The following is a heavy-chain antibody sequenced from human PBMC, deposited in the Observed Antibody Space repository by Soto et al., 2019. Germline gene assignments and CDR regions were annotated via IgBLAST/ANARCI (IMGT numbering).Heavy chain of an antibody. CDR1: GGSVSSGSYY. CDR3: AREDGDMKPYYYYGMDV. D-gene: IGHD4-17*01. Sequence: QVQLQESGPGLVKPSETLSLTCTVSGGSVSSGSYYWSWIRQPPGNGLEWIGYIYYSGSTNYNPSLKSRVTISVDTSKNQFSLKLSSVTAADTAVYYCAREDGDMKPYYYYGMDVWGQGTTVTVSS. CDR2: IYYSGST. J-gene: IGHJ6*02. V-gene: IGHV4-61*01.